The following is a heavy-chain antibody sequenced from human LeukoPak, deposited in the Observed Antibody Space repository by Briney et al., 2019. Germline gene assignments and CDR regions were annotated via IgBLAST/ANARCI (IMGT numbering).Heavy chain of an antibody. CDR2: ISSSSSYI. D-gene: IGHD2-2*01. J-gene: IGHJ4*02. Sequence: PGGSLRLSCAASGFTFSSYSMNWVRQAPGKGLEWVSSISSSSSYIYYADSVKGRFTISRDNAKNSLYLQMNSLRAEDTAVYCCARDPGGFQLPYYFDYWGQGTLVTVSS. V-gene: IGHV3-21*01. CDR1: GFTFSSYS. CDR3: ARDPGGFQLPYYFDY.